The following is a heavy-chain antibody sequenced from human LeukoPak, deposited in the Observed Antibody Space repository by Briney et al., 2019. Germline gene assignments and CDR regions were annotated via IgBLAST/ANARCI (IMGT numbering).Heavy chain of an antibody. CDR1: GFTFSSYA. D-gene: IGHD3-22*01. V-gene: IGHV3-23*01. J-gene: IGHJ4*02. CDR3: ARATDSTGYPQLPFDY. CDR2: FSGGGGGAST. Sequence: GGSLRLSCAASGFTFSSYAMSWVRQAPGKGLEWVSAFSGGGGGASTFYADSVKGLFTISRDNSKSTLYLQMNSLRAEDTALYYCARATDSTGYPQLPFDYWGQGTLVTVSS.